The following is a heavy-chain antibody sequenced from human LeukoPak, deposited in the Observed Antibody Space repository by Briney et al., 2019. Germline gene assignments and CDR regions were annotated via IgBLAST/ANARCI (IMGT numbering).Heavy chain of an antibody. J-gene: IGHJ6*02. CDR1: GFTFSGSA. V-gene: IGHV3-73*01. CDR3: TSPGSSSWYDFYYYGMDV. Sequence: GGSLKLSCAASGFTFSGSAMHWVRQASGKGLEWVGRIRSKANSYATAYAASVKGRITISRDDSKNTAYLQMNSLKTEDTAVYYCTSPGSSSWYDFYYYGMDVWGQGTTVTVSS. CDR2: IRSKANSYAT. D-gene: IGHD6-13*01.